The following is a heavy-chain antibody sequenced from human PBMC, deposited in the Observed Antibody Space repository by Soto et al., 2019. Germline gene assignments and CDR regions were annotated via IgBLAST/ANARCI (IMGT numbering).Heavy chain of an antibody. Sequence: QLQLQESGSGLVKPSQTLSLTCAVSGGSISSGGYSWSWIRQPPGKGLEWIGYISHSGSTYYSPSLKSRVTISVDRSKNQFSLKLSXXXXXXXXXXXXXXXXXXXXXXGQGTLVTVSS. V-gene: IGHV4-30-2*01. CDR1: GGSISSGGYS. CDR2: ISHSGST. CDR3: XXXXXXXXX. J-gene: IGHJ4*02.